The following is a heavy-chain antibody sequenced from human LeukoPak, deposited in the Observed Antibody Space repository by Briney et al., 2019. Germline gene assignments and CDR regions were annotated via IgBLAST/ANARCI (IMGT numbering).Heavy chain of an antibody. Sequence: GGSLRLSCAASGFTLSSNYMSWVRQAPGKGLEWVSVIYSGGSTYYADSVKGRFTISRDNSKNTLYLQMNSLRAEDTAVYYCARDVFYGSGSYYDYWGQGTLVTVSS. CDR3: ARDVFYGSGSYYDY. CDR2: IYSGGST. V-gene: IGHV3-53*01. D-gene: IGHD3-10*01. J-gene: IGHJ4*02. CDR1: GFTLSSNY.